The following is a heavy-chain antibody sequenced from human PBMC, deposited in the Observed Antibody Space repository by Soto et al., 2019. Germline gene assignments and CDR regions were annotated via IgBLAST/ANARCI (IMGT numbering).Heavy chain of an antibody. CDR1: GGSFSGYY. CDR2: INHSGST. D-gene: IGHD3-10*01. CDR3: ARALTYYYGSGSYFY. Sequence: QVQLQQWGAGLLKPSETLSLTCAVYGGSFSGYYWSWIRQPPGKGLEWIGEINHSGSTNYNPSLKSRVTISVDTSKNQFSLKLSSVTAADTAVYYCARALTYYYGSGSYFYWGQGTLVTVSS. V-gene: IGHV4-34*01. J-gene: IGHJ4*02.